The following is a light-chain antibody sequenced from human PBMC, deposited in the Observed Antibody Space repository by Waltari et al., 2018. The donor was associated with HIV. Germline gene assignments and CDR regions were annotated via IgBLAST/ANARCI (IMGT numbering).Light chain of an antibody. J-gene: IGLJ3*02. CDR1: SSNIGSNY. CDR2: RNK. CDR3: AAWDDSLSGSWV. Sequence: QSVLTQPPSASGTPGQRVTISCSGSSSNIGSNYVYWYQQLPGTAPKLLIYRNKRRPSGVPDRCGGSKAGTSASRAIRGLRSEYEADYYCAAWDDSLSGSWVFGGGTKLTVL. V-gene: IGLV1-47*01.